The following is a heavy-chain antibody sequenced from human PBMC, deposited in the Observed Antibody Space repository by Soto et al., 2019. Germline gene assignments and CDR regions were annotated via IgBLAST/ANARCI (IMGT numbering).Heavy chain of an antibody. Sequence: ETLSLTCTVSGGSISSYYWSWIRQPLGKGLEWIGYIYYSGSTNYNPSLKSRVTISVDTSKNQFSLKLSSVTAADTAVYYCARDAYSSGRYGIFDYPGQGTLVIVSS. D-gene: IGHD6-19*01. CDR1: GGSISSYY. V-gene: IGHV4-59*01. J-gene: IGHJ4*02. CDR2: IYYSGST. CDR3: ARDAYSSGRYGIFDY.